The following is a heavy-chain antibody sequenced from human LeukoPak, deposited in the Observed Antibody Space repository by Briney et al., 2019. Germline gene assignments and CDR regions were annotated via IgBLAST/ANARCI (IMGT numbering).Heavy chain of an antibody. CDR1: GFTFSSYG. CDR3: AKDATTYYYGSGSYGGAFDI. V-gene: IGHV3-30*02. D-gene: IGHD3-10*01. J-gene: IGHJ3*02. Sequence: PGGSLRLSCTASGFTFSSYGMHWVRQAPGKGLEWVTFIRYDGSNKNYADSVKGRFTISRDNSKTTVYLQMNSLRAEDTAVYYCAKDATTYYYGSGSYGGAFDIWGQGTMVTVSS. CDR2: IRYDGSNK.